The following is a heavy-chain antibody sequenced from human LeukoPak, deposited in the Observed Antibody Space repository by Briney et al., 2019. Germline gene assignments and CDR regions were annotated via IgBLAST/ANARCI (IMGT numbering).Heavy chain of an antibody. CDR2: IIPLLGIA. Sequence: SVKVSCKASGGTFSSYAISWVRQAPGQGLEWMGRIIPLLGIANYAQKFQGRVTITADKSTSTAYMELSSLRSEDTAVYYCARDSVYLAPQVFDYWGQGTLVTVSS. D-gene: IGHD3-16*01. J-gene: IGHJ4*02. CDR3: ARDSVYLAPQVFDY. CDR1: GGTFSSYA. V-gene: IGHV1-69*04.